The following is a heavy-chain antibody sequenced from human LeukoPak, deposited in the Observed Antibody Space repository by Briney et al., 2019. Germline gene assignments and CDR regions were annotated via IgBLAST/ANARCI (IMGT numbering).Heavy chain of an antibody. CDR2: ISGHQGNT. J-gene: IGHJ4*02. V-gene: IGHV1-18*01. Sequence: ASVKLSCKASGYTFTNYGITWVRQAPGQGLEWMGWISGHQGNTKYAQNFQGRVTMTIDTSTSTAYMDLRSLRSDDTAIYFCARSDLATITAGPFEYWGQGTLVAVSS. CDR1: GYTFTNYG. CDR3: ARSDLATITAGPFEY. D-gene: IGHD5-12*01.